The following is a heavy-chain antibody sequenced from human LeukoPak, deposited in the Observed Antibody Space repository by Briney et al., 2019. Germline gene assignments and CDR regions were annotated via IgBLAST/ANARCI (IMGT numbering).Heavy chain of an antibody. CDR3: ATETYYGGNLGFDY. Sequence: ASVKVSCKASGYTFTSYDINWVRQASGQGFEWMGWMSPKSGKTGYAQKFQGRVTITRDTSISTAYMELSSLTSEDTAVYYCATETYYGGNLGFDYWGQGTLVTVSS. J-gene: IGHJ4*02. CDR2: MSPKSGKT. CDR1: GYTFTSYD. V-gene: IGHV1-8*02. D-gene: IGHD4-23*01.